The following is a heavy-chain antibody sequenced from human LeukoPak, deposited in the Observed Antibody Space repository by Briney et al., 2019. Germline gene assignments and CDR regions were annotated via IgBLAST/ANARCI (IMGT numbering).Heavy chain of an antibody. CDR1: GFKFSDYY. J-gene: IGHJ4*02. Sequence: GGSLRLSCAASGFKFSDYYMSWIRQAPGKGPEWLAYISIGGSTIYYADSVKGRFTISRDNAKNSLFLQMNSLRVDDTAVYFCAREGPIAVAGTFDFWGQGTLVTVSS. V-gene: IGHV3-11*01. CDR3: AREGPIAVAGTFDF. CDR2: ISIGGSTI. D-gene: IGHD6-19*01.